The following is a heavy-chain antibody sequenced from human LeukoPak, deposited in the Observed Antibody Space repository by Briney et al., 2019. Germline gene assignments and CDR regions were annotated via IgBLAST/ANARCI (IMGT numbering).Heavy chain of an antibody. D-gene: IGHD6-13*01. CDR3: ARVRIGQQLDKYYYYAMDV. Sequence: ASVKVSCTASGYTFTGYYMHWVRQAPGQGLEWMGWINPNSGGTNYAQKFQGRVTMTTDTSISTAYMEVSRLRSDDTAVYYCARVRIGQQLDKYYYYAMDVWGQGTTVTVSS. CDR2: INPNSGGT. CDR1: GYTFTGYY. J-gene: IGHJ6*02. V-gene: IGHV1-2*02.